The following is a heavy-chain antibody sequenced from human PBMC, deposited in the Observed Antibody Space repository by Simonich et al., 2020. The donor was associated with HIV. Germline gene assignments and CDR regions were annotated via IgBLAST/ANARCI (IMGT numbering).Heavy chain of an antibody. V-gene: IGHV3-9*03. J-gene: IGHJ4*02. CDR3: AKDRYSSSSGSFDY. D-gene: IGHD6-6*01. Sequence: DVQLVESGGGLVQPGRSLRLSCAASGLTFVDYAMHWVRQASRKGLKWVSGISWNSGSIGYADSVKGRFTISRDNAKNSLYLQMNSLRAEDMALYYCAKDRYSSSSGSFDYWGQGTLVTVSS. CDR1: GLTFVDYA. CDR2: ISWNSGSI.